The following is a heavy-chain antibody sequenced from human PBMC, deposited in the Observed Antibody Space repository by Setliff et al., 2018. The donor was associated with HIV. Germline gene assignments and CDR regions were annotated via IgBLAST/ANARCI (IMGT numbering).Heavy chain of an antibody. J-gene: IGHJ4*02. Sequence: ETLSLTCTVSGGAMSGFYWSWIRRPPGKGLEYIGDIFHSGSTNYDYSLRSRVTISIDTSRNIFSLRLSSVTAADTAVYYCARPALGIGGGSRFDNWGQGTRVTVSS. D-gene: IGHD3-10*01. CDR3: ARPALGIGGGSRFDN. CDR1: GGAMSGFY. V-gene: IGHV4-59*08. CDR2: IFHSGST.